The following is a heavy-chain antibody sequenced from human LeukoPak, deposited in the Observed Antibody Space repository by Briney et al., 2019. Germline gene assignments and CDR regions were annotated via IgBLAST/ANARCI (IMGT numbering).Heavy chain of an antibody. J-gene: IGHJ4*02. CDR1: GYTFTSYG. V-gene: IGHV1-18*01. CDR3: ARAAISKDGSGYFY. Sequence: ASVKVSCKASGYTFTSYGISWVRQAPGQGLEWMGWISGYNGNTNYAQKVQGRVTMTTDTSTNTAYMEPRSLRSDDTAVYYCARAAISKDGSGYFYWGQGTLVTVSS. D-gene: IGHD3-22*01. CDR2: ISGYNGNT.